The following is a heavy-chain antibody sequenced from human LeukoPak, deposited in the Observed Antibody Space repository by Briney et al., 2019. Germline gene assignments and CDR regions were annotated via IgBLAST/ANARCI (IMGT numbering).Heavy chain of an antibody. CDR3: VAVMIRGAFDN. V-gene: IGHV3-23*01. J-gene: IGHJ4*02. CDR2: IGVTSNT. Sequence: GGSLRLSCAAAGFTFRNSGLSWVRQAPGKGLEWVSSIGVTSNTVYADSVKGRFTISRDNSKNTLFLQMDSLRDEDTAVYYCVAVMIRGAFDNWGRGSLVSVSS. CDR1: GFTFRNSG. D-gene: IGHD3-10*01.